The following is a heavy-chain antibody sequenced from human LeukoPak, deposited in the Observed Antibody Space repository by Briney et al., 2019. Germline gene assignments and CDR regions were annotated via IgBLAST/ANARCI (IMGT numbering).Heavy chain of an antibody. CDR3: ERGGNQGVPRYFDP. Sequence: SQTFSLTCAISGDSVCSNSATWNWIRQSPSRGLEWLGRTYYRSKWFNDYALSVKSRIIINPDTSKNQFPLQLNSVTPENTAVYYGERGGNQGVPRYFDPRGPGTLVTVSS. CDR1: GDSVCSNSAT. D-gene: IGHD3-16*01. CDR2: TYYRSKWFN. V-gene: IGHV6-1*01. J-gene: IGHJ5*02.